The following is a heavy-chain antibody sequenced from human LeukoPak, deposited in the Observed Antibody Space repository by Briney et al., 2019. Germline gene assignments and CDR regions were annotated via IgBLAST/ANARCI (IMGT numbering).Heavy chain of an antibody. CDR1: GYTFTGYY. D-gene: IGHD3-3*01. CDR3: AREYYDFWSGYFVGYYYCMDV. Sequence: ASVKVSCKASGYTFTGYYMHWVRQAPGQGLEWMGWINPNSGGTNYAQKFQGRVTMTRDTSISTAYMELSRLRSDDTAVYYCAREYYDFWSGYFVGYYYCMDVWGKGTTVTVSS. J-gene: IGHJ6*03. CDR2: INPNSGGT. V-gene: IGHV1-2*02.